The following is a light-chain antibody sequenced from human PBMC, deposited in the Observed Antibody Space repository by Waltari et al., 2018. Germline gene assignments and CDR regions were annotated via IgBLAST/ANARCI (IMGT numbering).Light chain of an antibody. J-gene: IGKJ2*01. CDR3: QQSFRTPYT. V-gene: IGKV1-39*01. CDR1: QSISYY. Sequence: DIQMTQSPSSLSASVGDRVTLTCRASQSISYYLNWYQHKPGKAPKLLIYGASCLQSGVPSTFSGSGSGTDFTLTISSLQPEDFATYFCQQSFRTPYTFGQGTKLEIK. CDR2: GAS.